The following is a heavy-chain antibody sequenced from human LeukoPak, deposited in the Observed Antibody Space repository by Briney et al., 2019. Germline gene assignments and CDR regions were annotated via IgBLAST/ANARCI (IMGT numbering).Heavy chain of an antibody. CDR1: GGSISSSSYY. CDR2: IYYSGST. Sequence: SETLSLTCTVSGGSISSSSYYWGWIRQPPGKGLEWIGSIYYSGSTYYNPSLKSRVTISVDTSKSQFSLKLSSVTAADTAVYYCAIPGKCYYDSSGRPYYFDYWGQGTLVTVSS. V-gene: IGHV4-39*01. CDR3: AIPGKCYYDSSGRPYYFDY. D-gene: IGHD3-22*01. J-gene: IGHJ4*02.